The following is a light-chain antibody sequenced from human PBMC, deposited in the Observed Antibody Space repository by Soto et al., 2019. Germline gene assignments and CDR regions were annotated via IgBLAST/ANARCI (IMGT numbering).Light chain of an antibody. CDR3: ASWDASLNGWV. CDR1: MSNIGSDT. J-gene: IGLJ3*02. CDR2: RSN. Sequence: QPVLTQPPSASGTPGQRVTISCSGSMSNIGSDTVNWYQQLPGTAPKLLIHRSNQRPSGVPGRFSGSKSGTSASLAISGLQPEDEADYHCASWDASLNGWVFGGGTNDRP. V-gene: IGLV1-44*01.